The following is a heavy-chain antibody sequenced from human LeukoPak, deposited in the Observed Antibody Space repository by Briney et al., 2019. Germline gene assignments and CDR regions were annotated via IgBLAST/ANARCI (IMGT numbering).Heavy chain of an antibody. D-gene: IGHD3-9*01. Sequence: PGGSLRLSCAASGFTFSSYGMHWVRQAPGKGLGWVAFIRYDGSNKYYADSVKVRFTISRDNSKNTLYRQMNSLRSEDTAVYYCAQGRTTIWATTSAGFETWGQGKMVTVSS. CDR2: IRYDGSNK. V-gene: IGHV3-30*02. J-gene: IGHJ3*02. CDR1: GFTFSSYG. CDR3: AQGRTTIWATTSAGFET.